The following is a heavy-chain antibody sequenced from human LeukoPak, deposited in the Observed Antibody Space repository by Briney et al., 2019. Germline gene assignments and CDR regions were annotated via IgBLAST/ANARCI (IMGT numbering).Heavy chain of an antibody. J-gene: IGHJ4*02. CDR2: ISGSGGST. Sequence: GGSLRLSCAASGFTFSNYAMSWVRQAPEKGLEWVSEISGSGGSTYYADSVKGQFTISRDNSKNTLYLQMNSLRAEDTALYYCAKVTAVAGKVYYFDYWGQGTLVPVSS. CDR3: AKVTAVAGKVYYFDY. D-gene: IGHD6-19*01. V-gene: IGHV3-23*01. CDR1: GFTFSNYA.